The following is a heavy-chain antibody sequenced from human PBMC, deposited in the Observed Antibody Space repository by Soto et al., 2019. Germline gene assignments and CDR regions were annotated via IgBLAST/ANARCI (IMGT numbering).Heavy chain of an antibody. CDR1: GGTFSSYA. D-gene: IGHD6-13*01. CDR2: IIPIFGTA. V-gene: IGHV1-69*13. Sequence: SVKVSCKASGGTFSSYAISWVRQAPGQGLEWMGGIIPIFGTANYAQKFQGRVTITADESTSTAYMELSSLRSEDTAVYYCARGTQGQLVHNWFDPWGQGTLVTVSS. CDR3: ARGTQGQLVHNWFDP. J-gene: IGHJ5*02.